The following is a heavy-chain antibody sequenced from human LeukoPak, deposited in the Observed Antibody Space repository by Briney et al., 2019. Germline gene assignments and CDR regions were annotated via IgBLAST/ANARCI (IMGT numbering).Heavy chain of an antibody. CDR2: IYYSGST. V-gene: IGHV4-30-2*03. CDR3: ARHVYDYVWGSYRYTGQFDY. D-gene: IGHD3-16*02. Sequence: SETLSLTCAVSGGSISSGGYSWSWIRQPPGKGLEWIGYIYYSGSTYYNPSLKSRVTISVDTSKNQFSLKLSSVTAADTAVYYCARHVYDYVWGSYRYTGQFDYWGQGTLVTVSS. CDR1: GGSISSGGYS. J-gene: IGHJ4*02.